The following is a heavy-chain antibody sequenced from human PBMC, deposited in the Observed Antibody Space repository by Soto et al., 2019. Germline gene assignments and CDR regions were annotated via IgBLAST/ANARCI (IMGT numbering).Heavy chain of an antibody. Sequence: GGSLRLSCAASGFTSSNYWMHWVRQAPGKGLVWVSRIKSDGSSTSYADSVKGRFTISRDNAKNTLDLQMHGLRAEDTAVYYCAKNPGYYYDSTGYHFDYWGQGTLVTVSS. CDR2: IKSDGSST. CDR3: AKNPGYYYDSTGYHFDY. CDR1: GFTSSNYW. D-gene: IGHD3-22*01. V-gene: IGHV3-74*01. J-gene: IGHJ4*02.